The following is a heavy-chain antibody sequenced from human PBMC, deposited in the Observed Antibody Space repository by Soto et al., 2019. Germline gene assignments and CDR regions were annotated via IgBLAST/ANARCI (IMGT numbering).Heavy chain of an antibody. CDR1: SHC. V-gene: IGHV5-51*01. CDR3: ARQNRAGWFDP. J-gene: IGHJ5*02. CDR2: IYPGDSNT. Sequence: PGESLKISCKGSSHCIGWVRQMPGKGLEWMGIIYPGDSNTKYSPSFQGQVTISADKSLNTAYLQWNSLKASDTAMYYCARQNRAGWFDPWGQGTLVIVSS.